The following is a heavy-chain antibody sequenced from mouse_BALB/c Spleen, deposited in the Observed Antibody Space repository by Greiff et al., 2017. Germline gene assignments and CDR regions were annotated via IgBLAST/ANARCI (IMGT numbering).Heavy chain of an antibody. CDR3: TRDMIMAY. V-gene: IGHV1-15*01. Sequence: QVQLQQSGAELVRPGASVTLSCKASGYTFTDYEMHWVKQTPVHGLEWIGAIDPETGGTAYNQKFKGKATLTADKSSSTAYMELRSLTSEDSAVYYCTRDMIMAYWGQGTLVTVSA. D-gene: IGHD2-4*01. CDR2: IDPETGGT. CDR1: GYTFTDYE. J-gene: IGHJ3*01.